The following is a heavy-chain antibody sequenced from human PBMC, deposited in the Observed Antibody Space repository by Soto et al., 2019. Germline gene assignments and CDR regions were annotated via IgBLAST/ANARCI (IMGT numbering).Heavy chain of an antibody. CDR1: GGSISSYY. CDR2: SYHSGST. V-gene: IGHV4-59*01. D-gene: IGHD5-18*01. Sequence: SETLSLTCTVSGGSISSYYWSWIRQPPGKGLEWIGYSYHSGSTNYNPSLKSRVTILVDTSKNQFSLKLSSVTAADTAVYYCARQRIQFWLDYGGQGTLGTVSS. CDR3: ARQRIQFWLDY. J-gene: IGHJ4*02.